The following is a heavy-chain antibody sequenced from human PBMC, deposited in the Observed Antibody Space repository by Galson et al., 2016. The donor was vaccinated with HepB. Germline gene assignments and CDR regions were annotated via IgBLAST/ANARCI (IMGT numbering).Heavy chain of an antibody. J-gene: IGHJ4*02. CDR2: VYYSGIT. V-gene: IGHV4-59*08. CDR1: GGSISSYY. Sequence: ETLSLTCAVSGGSISSYYWSWIRQPPGKGLEWIGYVYYSGITNYNPSLKSRVTISIDTSKNQFSLKLSSVTAADTAVYYCARGEGYNLYWGQGTLVTVSS. CDR3: ARGEGYNLY. D-gene: IGHD5-24*01.